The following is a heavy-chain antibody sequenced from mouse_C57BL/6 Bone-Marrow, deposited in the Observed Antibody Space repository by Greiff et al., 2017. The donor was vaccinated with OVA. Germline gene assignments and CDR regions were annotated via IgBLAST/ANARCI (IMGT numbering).Heavy chain of an antibody. Sequence: EVKLVESGGGLVQPGGSLKLSCAASGFTFSDYYMYWVRQTPQKGLEWVAYISNGGGSTYYPDTVLGRFISSRDDAKNTLYLQMSRLKYEATANNYCARHGYYSNYTWFAYWGQGTLVTVSA. CDR3: ARHGYYSNYTWFAY. CDR1: GFTFSDYY. V-gene: IGHV5-12*01. CDR2: ISNGGGST. J-gene: IGHJ3*01. D-gene: IGHD2-5*01.